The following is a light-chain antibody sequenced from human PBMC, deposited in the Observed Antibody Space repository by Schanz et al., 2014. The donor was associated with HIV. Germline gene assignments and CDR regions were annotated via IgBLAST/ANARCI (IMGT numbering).Light chain of an antibody. V-gene: IGKV3D-15*01. CDR3: QQYNDWPPIT. CDR1: QSVSSSY. Sequence: EIELTQSPGTLSLSPGERATLSCRASQSVSSSYLAWYQQKPGQAPRLLMYGASSRVTGIPDRFSGRGSGTEFTLTISSLQSEDFAVYYCQQYNDWPPITFGQGTRLEIK. J-gene: IGKJ5*01. CDR2: GAS.